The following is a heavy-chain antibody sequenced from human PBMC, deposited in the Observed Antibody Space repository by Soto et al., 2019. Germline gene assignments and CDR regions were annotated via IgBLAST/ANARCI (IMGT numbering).Heavy chain of an antibody. V-gene: IGHV3-23*01. J-gene: IGHJ4*02. CDR2: ISGSGGST. Sequence: GGSLRLSCAASGFTFSSYAMSWVRQAPGKGLEWVSAISGSGGSTYYADSVKGRFTISRDNSKNTLYLQMNSLRAEDTAVYYCAKDHPPLRYFDSISAFDYWGQGTLVTAPQ. CDR3: AKDHPPLRYFDSISAFDY. D-gene: IGHD3-9*01. CDR1: GFTFSSYA.